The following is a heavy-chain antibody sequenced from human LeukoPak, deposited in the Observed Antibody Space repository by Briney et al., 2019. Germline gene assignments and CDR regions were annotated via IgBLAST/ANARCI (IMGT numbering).Heavy chain of an antibody. D-gene: IGHD1-1*01. CDR1: GGTFISYA. Sequence: SVKVSCKASGGTFISYAISWVRQAPGHGLAWLGRIIPLIGTANYPQTFQSRVTITTDESTSTAYMELSSLRAEDTAVYYCARGPPGTDAPYYYDYMDVWGKGTTVTVSS. J-gene: IGHJ6*03. CDR2: IIPLIGTA. CDR3: ARGPPGTDAPYYYDYMDV. V-gene: IGHV1-69*05.